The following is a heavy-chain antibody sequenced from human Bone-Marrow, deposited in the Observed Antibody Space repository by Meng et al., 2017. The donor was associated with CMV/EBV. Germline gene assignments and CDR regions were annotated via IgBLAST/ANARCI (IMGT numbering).Heavy chain of an antibody. Sequence: SGGSTSSGGYFWSWVRQHPGKGLEWIGYIYWSGSTYYNPSLKSRVTISADTSKNQFSLKLSSVTAADTAVYYCARVSYDFWSGAFDYWGQGTLVTVSS. CDR1: GGSTSSGGYF. J-gene: IGHJ4*02. CDR2: IYWSGST. D-gene: IGHD3-3*01. V-gene: IGHV4-31*02. CDR3: ARVSYDFWSGAFDY.